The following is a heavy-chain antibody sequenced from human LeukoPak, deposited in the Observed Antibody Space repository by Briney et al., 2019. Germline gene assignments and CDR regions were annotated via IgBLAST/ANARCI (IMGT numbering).Heavy chain of an antibody. CDR1: GYPFRSYV. J-gene: IGHJ4*02. D-gene: IGHD2-2*01. CDR3: ARACSSTSCYESSYYFDY. Sequence: ASVKVSCKASGYPFRSYVIHWLRQAPGQNLEWIGWINPANGNTKYSRNFQGRVTITTDESTSTAYMELSSLRSEDTAVYYCARACSSTSCYESSYYFDYWGQGTLVTVSS. CDR2: INPANGNT. V-gene: IGHV1-3*01.